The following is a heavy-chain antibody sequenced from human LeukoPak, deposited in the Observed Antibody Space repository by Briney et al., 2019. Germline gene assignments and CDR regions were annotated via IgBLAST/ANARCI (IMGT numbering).Heavy chain of an antibody. Sequence: PGGSLRLSCAASGFTFDDYAMHWVRQAPGKGLEWVSLISWDGGSTYYADSVKGRFTISRDNSKNSLYLQMNSLRAEDTASYYCAKGPYCSSTSCYTPYFDYWGQGTLVTVSS. CDR3: AKGPYCSSTSCYTPYFDY. CDR1: GFTFDDYA. CDR2: ISWDGGST. D-gene: IGHD2-2*02. J-gene: IGHJ4*02. V-gene: IGHV3-43D*03.